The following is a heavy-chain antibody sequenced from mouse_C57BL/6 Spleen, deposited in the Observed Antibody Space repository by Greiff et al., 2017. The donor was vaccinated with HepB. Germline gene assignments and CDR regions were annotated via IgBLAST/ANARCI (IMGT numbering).Heavy chain of an antibody. V-gene: IGHV1-80*01. Sequence: VQLQQSGAELVKPGASVKISCKASGYAFSSYWMNWVKQRPGKGLEWIGQIYPGDGDTNYNGKFKGKATLTADKSSRTAYMQLSSLTSEDSAVYCCARGGREYYYAMDYWGQGTSVTVSS. CDR2: IYPGDGDT. J-gene: IGHJ4*01. CDR1: GYAFSSYW. CDR3: ARGGREYYYAMDY.